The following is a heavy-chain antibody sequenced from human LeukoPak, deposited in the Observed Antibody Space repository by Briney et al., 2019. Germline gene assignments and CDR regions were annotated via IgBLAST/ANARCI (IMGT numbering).Heavy chain of an antibody. J-gene: IGHJ4*02. CDR3: ARGPPGGGRPYYFDY. CDR1: GYTFTSYY. D-gene: IGHD3-16*01. CDR2: INSSGGST. Sequence: ASVKVSCKASGYTFTSYYIHWVRQAPGQGPEWMGIINSSGGSTSYAQKFQGRVTMTRDMSTSTVYMELTSLRFEDTAVYFCARGPPGGGRPYYFDYWGQGTLVTVSS. V-gene: IGHV1-46*01.